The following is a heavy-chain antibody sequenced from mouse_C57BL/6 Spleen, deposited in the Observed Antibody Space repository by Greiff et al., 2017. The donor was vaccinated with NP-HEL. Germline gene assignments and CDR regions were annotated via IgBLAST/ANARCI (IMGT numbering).Heavy chain of an antibody. J-gene: IGHJ2*01. CDR2: IYPGDGDT. D-gene: IGHD1-1*01. V-gene: IGHV1-80*01. CDR1: GYAFSSYW. CDR3: ARRWGSSLFDY. Sequence: QVQLKESGAELVKPGASVKISCKASGYAFSSYWMNWVKQRPGKGLEWIGQIYPGDGDTNYNGKFKGKATLTADKSSSTAYMQLSSLTSEDSAVYFCARRWGSSLFDYWGQGTTLTVSS.